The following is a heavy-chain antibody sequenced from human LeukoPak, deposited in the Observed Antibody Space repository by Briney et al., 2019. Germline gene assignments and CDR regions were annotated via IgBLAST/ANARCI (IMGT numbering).Heavy chain of an antibody. D-gene: IGHD3-22*01. CDR2: ISSSSSTI. CDR1: GFTFSTYS. J-gene: IGHJ4*02. CDR3: ARGSTYYDSSGQVPFDY. V-gene: IGHV3-48*01. Sequence: PGGSLRLSCAASGFTFSTYSVNWVRQAPGKGLEWVSYISSSSSTIYYADSVKGRFTISRDNAKNSLYLQMNSLRVEDTAVYYCARGSTYYDSSGQVPFDYWGQGTLVTVSS.